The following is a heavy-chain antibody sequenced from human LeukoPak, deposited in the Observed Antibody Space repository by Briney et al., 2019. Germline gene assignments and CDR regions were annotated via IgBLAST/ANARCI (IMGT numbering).Heavy chain of an antibody. J-gene: IGHJ6*02. CDR3: ARDLSIDAVFGVVIYYYGMDV. Sequence: AGGSLRLSCAASGFTFSSYSMNWVRQAPGKGLEWVSSISSSSSYIYYADSVKGRFTISRDNAKNSLYLQMNSLRAEDTAVYYCARDLSIDAVFGVVIYYYGMDVWGQGTTVTVSS. CDR1: GFTFSSYS. V-gene: IGHV3-21*01. CDR2: ISSSSSYI. D-gene: IGHD3-3*01.